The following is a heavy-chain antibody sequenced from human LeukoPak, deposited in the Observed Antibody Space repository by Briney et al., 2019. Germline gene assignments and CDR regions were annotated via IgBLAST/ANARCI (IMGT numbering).Heavy chain of an antibody. J-gene: IGHJ3*02. Sequence: GGSLRLSCAASGFTFSGYAMSWVRQAPGKGLEWVSAISDSGGNTYYADSVKGRFTISRDNSKNTLFLQMNSLRAEDTAVYYCAKSNGYGLVDIWGQGTMVTVSS. CDR3: AKSNGYGLVDI. D-gene: IGHD3-10*01. CDR2: ISDSGGNT. V-gene: IGHV3-23*01. CDR1: GFTFSGYA.